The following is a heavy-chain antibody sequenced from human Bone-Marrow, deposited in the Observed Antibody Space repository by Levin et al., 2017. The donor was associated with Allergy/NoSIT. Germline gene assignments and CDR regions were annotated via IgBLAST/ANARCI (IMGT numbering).Heavy chain of an antibody. CDR2: INPNSGGT. CDR1: GYTFTGYY. Sequence: ASVKVSCKASGYTFTGYYMHWVRQAPGQGLEWMGRINPNSGGTNYAQKFQGRVTMTRDTSISTAYMELSRLRSDDTAVYYCARRCCSGGSCYFDYWGQGTLVTVSS. CDR3: ARRCCSGGSCYFDY. D-gene: IGHD2-15*01. J-gene: IGHJ4*02. V-gene: IGHV1-2*06.